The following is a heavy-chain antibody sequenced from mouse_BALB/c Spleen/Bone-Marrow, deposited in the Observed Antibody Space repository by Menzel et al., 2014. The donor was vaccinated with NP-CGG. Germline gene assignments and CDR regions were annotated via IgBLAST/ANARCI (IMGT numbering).Heavy chain of an antibody. Sequence: QVQLQQSGAELVRPGTSVKVSCKASGYAFTNYLIEWVKQRPGRGLEWIGVINPGSGGTNYNEKFQGQATLTADKSSSTAYMQLSSLTSDDSAVYFCARGGEYGCMDYWGQGTSVTVPS. V-gene: IGHV1-54*01. CDR3: ARGGEYGCMDY. CDR2: INPGSGGT. D-gene: IGHD1-2*01. CDR1: GYAFTNYL. J-gene: IGHJ4*01.